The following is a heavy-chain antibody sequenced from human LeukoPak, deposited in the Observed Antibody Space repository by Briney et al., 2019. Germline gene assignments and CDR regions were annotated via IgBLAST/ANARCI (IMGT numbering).Heavy chain of an antibody. D-gene: IGHD1-20*01. Sequence: PGGSLRLSCAVSGFTFSSYDMHWVRQAPGKGLEWVAVISYDGSSKYYADSVKGRFTISRDNSKNTLYLQMNSQRAEDTAVYYCAKGHTAMITQDYWGQGTLVTVSS. CDR3: AKGHTAMITQDY. CDR1: GFTFSSYD. J-gene: IGHJ4*02. V-gene: IGHV3-30*18. CDR2: ISYDGSSK.